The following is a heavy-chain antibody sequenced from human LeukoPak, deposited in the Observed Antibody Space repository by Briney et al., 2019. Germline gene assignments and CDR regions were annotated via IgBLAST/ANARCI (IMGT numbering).Heavy chain of an antibody. CDR3: ARLYGNYQNYFDY. J-gene: IGHJ4*02. CDR2: ASYSGKT. CDR1: GGSISSDTYF. Sequence: PSETLSLTCTVSGGSISSDTYFWGWIRQPPGKGLEWIGSASYSGKTYYNPSLKSRVTISLDTSNNQFSLRVTSVTAADTAVYYCARLYGNYQNYFDYWGQGTLVTVSS. D-gene: IGHD1-7*01. V-gene: IGHV4-39*07.